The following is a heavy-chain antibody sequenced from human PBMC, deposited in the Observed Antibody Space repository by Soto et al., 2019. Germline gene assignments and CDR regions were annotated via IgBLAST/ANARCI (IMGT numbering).Heavy chain of an antibody. CDR1: GGSISSYD. CDR2: IYYSGST. D-gene: IGHD3-22*01. V-gene: IGHV4-30-4*01. CDR3: ARDPSDSSGYYSLGSFDY. Sequence: PSETLSLTCTVSGGSISSYDWSWIRQPPGKGLEWIGYIYYSGSTYYNPSLKSRVTISVDTSKNQFSLKLSSVTAADTAVYYCARDPSDSSGYYSLGSFDYWGQGTLVTVSS. J-gene: IGHJ4*02.